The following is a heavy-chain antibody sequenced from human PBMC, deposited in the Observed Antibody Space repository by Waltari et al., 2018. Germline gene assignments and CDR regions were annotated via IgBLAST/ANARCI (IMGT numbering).Heavy chain of an antibody. D-gene: IGHD2-21*02. CDR1: GASISSGEFF. CDR2: IYHSGTT. J-gene: IGHJ4*02. CDR3: AREIPSWSSVTAPDADF. V-gene: IGHV4-30-4*01. Sequence: QVQLQASGPGLVKPSQTLSLTCTVSGASISSGEFFWSWIRQPPGQGLEWLGCIYHSGTTFYNSSLKSRLALSIETSKNQFSLRLASVTAADTAVYYCAREIPSWSSVTAPDADFWGQGTLVTVSS.